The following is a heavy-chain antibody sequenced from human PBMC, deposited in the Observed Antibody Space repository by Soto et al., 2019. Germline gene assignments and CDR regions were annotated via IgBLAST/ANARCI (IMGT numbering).Heavy chain of an antibody. CDR3: ARDTPFGNCSGGICYGGDAFDI. Sequence: SETLSLSCTVSGGSISSGGYYWSWIRQHPGKGLEWIGYIYYSGSTYYNPSLKSRVTISVDTSKNQFSLKLSSVTAADTAVYYCARDTPFGNCSGGICYGGDAFDIWGQGTIVTVSS. CDR2: IYYSGST. J-gene: IGHJ3*02. D-gene: IGHD2-15*01. V-gene: IGHV4-31*03. CDR1: GGSISSGGYY.